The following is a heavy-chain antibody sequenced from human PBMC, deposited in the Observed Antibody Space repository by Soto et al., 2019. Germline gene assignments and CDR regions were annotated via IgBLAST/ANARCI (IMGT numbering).Heavy chain of an antibody. CDR1: GFTFSSYA. V-gene: IGHV3-23*01. D-gene: IGHD3-3*01. J-gene: IGHJ5*02. CDR3: AKDPALDRFSNWFDP. Sequence: EVQLLESGGGLVQPGGSLRLSCAASGFTFSSYAMSWVRQSPGKGLEWVSAISGSGGSTYYADSVKGRFTISRDNSKNTLYLQMNSLRAEDTAVYYCAKDPALDRFSNWFDPWGQGTLVTVSS. CDR2: ISGSGGST.